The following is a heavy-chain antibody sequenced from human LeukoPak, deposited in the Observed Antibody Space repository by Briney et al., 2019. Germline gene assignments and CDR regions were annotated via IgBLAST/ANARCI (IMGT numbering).Heavy chain of an antibody. Sequence: GGSLRLSCAASGFTFSSYAMSWVRQAPGKGLEWVSAISGSGGSTYYADSVKGRFTISRDNSKNTPYLQMNSLRAEDTAVYYCAKSSHGGFYFDYWGQGTLVTVSS. CDR3: AKSSHGGFYFDY. V-gene: IGHV3-23*01. J-gene: IGHJ4*02. CDR1: GFTFSSYA. CDR2: ISGSGGST. D-gene: IGHD2-15*01.